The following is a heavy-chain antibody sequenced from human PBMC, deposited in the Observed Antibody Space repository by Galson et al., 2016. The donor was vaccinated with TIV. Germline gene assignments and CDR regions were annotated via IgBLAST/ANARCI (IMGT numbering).Heavy chain of an antibody. CDR3: ARDKSGFDTVDHFYYYVEV. J-gene: IGHJ6*03. CDR2: IYPGDSDT. D-gene: IGHD1-26*01. V-gene: IGHV5-51*03. Sequence: QSGAEVKKPGESLKISCKGSGYSFSSYWIGWVRQMPGKGLEWMGIIYPGDSDTRYSPSFQGQVTISADKSISTAYLQWSSLKASDTAVYFCARDKSGFDTVDHFYYYVEVWGKGTTVTVSS. CDR1: GYSFSSYW.